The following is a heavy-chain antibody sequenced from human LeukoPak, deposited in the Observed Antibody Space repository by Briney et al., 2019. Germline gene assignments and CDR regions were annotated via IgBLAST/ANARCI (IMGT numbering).Heavy chain of an antibody. Sequence: ASVKVSCKASGYTFTSYGISWVRQAPGQGLEWMGWINPNSGGTNYAQKFQGRVTMTRDTSISTAYMELRSLRSDDTAVYYCARAGSYDCFDYWGQGTLVTVSS. CDR2: INPNSGGT. D-gene: IGHD3-3*01. CDR1: GYTFTSYG. CDR3: ARAGSYDCFDY. J-gene: IGHJ4*02. V-gene: IGHV1-2*02.